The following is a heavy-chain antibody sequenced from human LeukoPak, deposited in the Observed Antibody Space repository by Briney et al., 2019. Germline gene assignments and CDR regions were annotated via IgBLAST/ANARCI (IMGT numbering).Heavy chain of an antibody. V-gene: IGHV4-34*01. CDR3: ARRPAGTRRYCSSTSCPNNWFDP. D-gene: IGHD2-2*01. CDR1: GGSFSGYY. CDR2: INHSGST. J-gene: IGHJ5*02. Sequence: SETLSLTCAVYGGSFSGYYWSWIRQPPGKGLEWIGEINHSGSTNYNPSLKSRVTISVDTSKNQFSLKLSSVTAADTAVYYCARRPAGTRRYCSSTSCPNNWFDPWGQGTLVTVSS.